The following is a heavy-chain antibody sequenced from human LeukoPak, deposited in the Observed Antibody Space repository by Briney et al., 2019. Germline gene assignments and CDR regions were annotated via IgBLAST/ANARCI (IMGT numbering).Heavy chain of an antibody. Sequence: PGGSLRLSCAASGFAFSAYDMNWVRQAPGKGLEWVSYISSSYRTTYYADSVKGRFTLSRDDAKNSLYLQMNSLRDEDTAVYYCAYSSSRNWYFDLWGRGTLVTVSS. J-gene: IGHJ2*01. CDR1: GFAFSAYD. V-gene: IGHV3-48*02. CDR2: ISSSYRTT. D-gene: IGHD6-13*01. CDR3: AYSSSRNWYFDL.